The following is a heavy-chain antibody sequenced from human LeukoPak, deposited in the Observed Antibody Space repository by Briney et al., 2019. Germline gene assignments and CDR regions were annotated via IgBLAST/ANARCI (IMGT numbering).Heavy chain of an antibody. CDR1: GFTFSSYG. V-gene: IGHV3-30*18. Sequence: QAGGPLRLSCAASGFTFSSYGMHWVRQAPGKGLEWVAVISYDGSNKYYADSVKGRFTISRDNSKNTLYLQMNSLRAEDTAVYYCAKHDSSGIFDYWGQGTLVTASS. D-gene: IGHD3-22*01. CDR2: ISYDGSNK. CDR3: AKHDSSGIFDY. J-gene: IGHJ4*02.